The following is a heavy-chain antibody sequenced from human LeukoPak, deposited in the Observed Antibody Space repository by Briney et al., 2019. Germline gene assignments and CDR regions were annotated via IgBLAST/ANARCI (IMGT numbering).Heavy chain of an antibody. CDR1: GFTFSSYA. V-gene: IGHV3-30-3*01. J-gene: IGHJ5*02. Sequence: GRSLRLSCAASGFTFSSYAMHWVRQAPGKGLEWVAVISYDGSNKYYADSVKGRFTISRDNSKNTLYLQMNSLRAEDTAVYYCARDGGAAALLFDPWGQGTLVTVSS. CDR3: ARDGGAAALLFDP. D-gene: IGHD6-13*01. CDR2: ISYDGSNK.